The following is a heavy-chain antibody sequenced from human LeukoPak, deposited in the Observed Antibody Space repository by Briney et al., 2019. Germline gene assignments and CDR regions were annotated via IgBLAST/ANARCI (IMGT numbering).Heavy chain of an antibody. CDR1: VYTFTSYG. J-gene: IGHJ4*02. V-gene: IGHV1-18*01. D-gene: IGHD3-22*01. CDR2: ISANNGNT. CDR3: ARGATYYYDSSGYYYPRGYFDY. Sequence: ASVKVSCTASVYTFTSYGISWVRQAPGQGLEWMGWISANNGNTTYAQKLQGRVTMTTDTSTSTAYMELRSLRSDDTAVYYCARGATYYYDSSGYYYPRGYFDYWGQGTLVTVSS.